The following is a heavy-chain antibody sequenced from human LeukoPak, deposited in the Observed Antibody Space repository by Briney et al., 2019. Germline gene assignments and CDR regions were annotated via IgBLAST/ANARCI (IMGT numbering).Heavy chain of an antibody. CDR3: ARDHSNWNYAPDF. CDR2: ISASNGNT. D-gene: IGHD1-7*01. CDR1: GYTFTSYG. Sequence: ASVKVSCTASGYTFTSYGISWVRQAPGQGLEWMGWISASNGNTNYAQKFRDRVTMSTDTSTGTAYLDVRSLTSDDTAVYYCARDHSNWNYAPDFWGQGTLVIVSS. J-gene: IGHJ4*02. V-gene: IGHV1-18*01.